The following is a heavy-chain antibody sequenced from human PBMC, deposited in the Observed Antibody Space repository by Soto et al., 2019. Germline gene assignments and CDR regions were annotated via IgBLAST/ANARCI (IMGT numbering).Heavy chain of an antibody. J-gene: IGHJ4*02. D-gene: IGHD2-2*01. CDR2: ISYDGDNE. Sequence: QVQLVESGGGVVQPGRSLRLSCAASGLSFSNYAMHWVRQAPGTGLEWLAIISYDGDNEYYADSVRGRFTISRDNYKNTLYLQTNNLRHEDTAVYYCAKDGGPVYCNSPGCSAKHFDYWGQGTLVTVSS. CDR1: GLSFSNYA. CDR3: AKDGGPVYCNSPGCSAKHFDY. V-gene: IGHV3-30*18.